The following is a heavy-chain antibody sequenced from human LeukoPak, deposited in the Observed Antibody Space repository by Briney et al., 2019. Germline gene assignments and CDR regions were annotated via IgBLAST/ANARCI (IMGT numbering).Heavy chain of an antibody. V-gene: IGHV3-74*01. CDR2: INSDGSRT. J-gene: IGHJ4*02. CDR3: ARASSSWYYFDY. D-gene: IGHD6-13*01. CDR1: GFTFSSYW. Sequence: GGSLRLSCAASGFTFSSYWMHWVRQAPGKGLVWVSRINSDGSRTTYADSVKGRFTISRDNAKNSLYLQMNSLRAEDTAVYYCARASSSWYYFDYWGQGTLVTVSS.